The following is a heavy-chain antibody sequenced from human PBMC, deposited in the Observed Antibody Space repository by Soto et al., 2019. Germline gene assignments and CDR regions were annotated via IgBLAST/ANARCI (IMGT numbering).Heavy chain of an antibody. CDR1: GGSIRSGGYS. CDR3: ARGSNRDGYYEGFEY. D-gene: IGHD3-22*01. Sequence: QLQLQESGSGLVRPSQTLSLTCAVSGGSIRSGGYSWSWIRQPPGKGLEWIGHIYYSGTTNYSPSLKSRVTISLDSSKNEFSLNPTSVTAADTAVYYCARGSNRDGYYEGFEYWGQGTLATVSS. J-gene: IGHJ4*02. V-gene: IGHV4-30-2*01. CDR2: IYYSGTT.